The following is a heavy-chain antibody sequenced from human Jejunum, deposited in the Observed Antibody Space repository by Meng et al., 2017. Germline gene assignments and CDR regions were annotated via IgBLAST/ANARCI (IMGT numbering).Heavy chain of an antibody. CDR3: ARTYHLPQN. J-gene: IGHJ4*02. CDR1: GFSFSTYA. V-gene: IGHV3-23*04. CDR2: IGSSGSNA. D-gene: IGHD1-14*01. Sequence: EVQLVESGGGLVQPGGSLRRSCAASGFSFSTYAMTWVRQAPGKGPEWVSAIGSSGSNAYYADSVQGRFTITRDNSKNTLYLQMNTLRAEDTAAYYCARTYHLPQNWGQGTLVTVSS.